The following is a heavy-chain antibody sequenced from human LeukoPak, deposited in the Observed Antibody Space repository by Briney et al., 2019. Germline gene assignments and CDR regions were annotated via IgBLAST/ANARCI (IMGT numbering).Heavy chain of an antibody. Sequence: SETLSLTCTVSGGSISSSSYYWGWIRQPPGKGLEWIGSIYYSASTYYNPSLKSRVTISVDTSKNQFSLKLSSVTAADTAVYYCAREYSSSLGWGQGTLVTVSS. V-gene: IGHV4-39*02. D-gene: IGHD6-6*01. J-gene: IGHJ4*02. CDR3: AREYSSSLG. CDR1: GGSISSSSYY. CDR2: IYYSAST.